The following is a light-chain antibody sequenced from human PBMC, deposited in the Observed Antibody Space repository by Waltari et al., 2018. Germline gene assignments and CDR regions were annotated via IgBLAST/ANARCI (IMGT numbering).Light chain of an antibody. V-gene: IGLV2-23*01. CDR1: SSDVGNYNV. J-gene: IGLJ3*02. CDR3: CSYAGSYTWV. Sequence: QSALTQPASVSGSPGQSITISCTGTSSDVGNYNVVSWYQQYPGKAPKVMIYDDNRRASGLSDRFSGSKSCNTASLTISGVQAEDEADYYCCSYAGSYTWVFGGGTKLTVL. CDR2: DDN.